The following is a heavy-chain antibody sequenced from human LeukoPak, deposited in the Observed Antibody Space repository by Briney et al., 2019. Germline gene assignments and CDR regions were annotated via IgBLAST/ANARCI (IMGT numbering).Heavy chain of an antibody. CDR3: TKDHDGMHA. V-gene: IGHV3-23*01. CDR1: GFTFSSNA. CDR2: ISVSGSRA. Sequence: GGSLRLSCAASGFTFSSNAMSWVRQAPGKGLEWVSVISVSGSRAYYADFVKGRFTVSRDNSKNTVLLQMNSLRVEDTAVYYCTKDHDGMHAWGQGTTVTVSS. J-gene: IGHJ6*02.